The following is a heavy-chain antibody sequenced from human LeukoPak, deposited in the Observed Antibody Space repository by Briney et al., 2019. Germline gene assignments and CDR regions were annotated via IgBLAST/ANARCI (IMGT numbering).Heavy chain of an antibody. CDR2: ISAYNGDT. Sequence: GASVKVSCKASGYTFTRYGISWVRQAPGQGPEWMGWISAYNGDTNYAQKFQGRVTMTRDTSISTAYMELSRLRSDDTAVYYCARVRGSGSYYGCWGQGTLVTVSS. J-gene: IGHJ4*02. D-gene: IGHD1-26*01. CDR1: GYTFTRYG. V-gene: IGHV1-18*01. CDR3: ARVRGSGSYYGC.